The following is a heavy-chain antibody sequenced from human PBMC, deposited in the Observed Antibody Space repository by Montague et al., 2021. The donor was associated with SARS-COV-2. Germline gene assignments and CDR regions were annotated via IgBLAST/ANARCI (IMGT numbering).Heavy chain of an antibody. CDR3: GRGVVAATTVVDY. CDR1: CDSIISFG. CDR2: IYASGGT. J-gene: IGHJ4*02. V-gene: IGHV4-4*07. D-gene: IGHD2-15*01. Sequence: SETLFLTCTVSCDSIISFGWNWVRQPAGKGLEWIGLIYASGGTNYNPSLRSRVTMSVDTSKNQFSLKLNSGTAADTAEYYCGRGVVAATTVVDYWGRGTLVTVSS.